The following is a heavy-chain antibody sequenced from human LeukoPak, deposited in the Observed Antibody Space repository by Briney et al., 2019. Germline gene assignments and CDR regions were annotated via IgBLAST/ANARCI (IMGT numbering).Heavy chain of an antibody. Sequence: PSETLSLTCTVSGGSISSYYWSWIRQPPGKGLEWIGYIYYSGSTNYNPSLKSRVTISVDTSKNQFSLKLSSVTAADTAVYYCARAGYCSGGSCYNGATFFDYWGQGTLVTVSS. D-gene: IGHD2-15*01. J-gene: IGHJ4*02. CDR2: IYYSGST. V-gene: IGHV4-59*01. CDR1: GGSISSYY. CDR3: ARAGYCSGGSCYNGATFFDY.